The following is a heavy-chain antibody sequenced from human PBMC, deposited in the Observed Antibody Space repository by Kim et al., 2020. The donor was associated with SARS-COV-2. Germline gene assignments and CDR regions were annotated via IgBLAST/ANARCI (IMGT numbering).Heavy chain of an antibody. CDR1: GCGFSSNW. Sequence: GGSLRLSCAVSGCGFSSNWMSWVRQAPGKGLEWVAKIKEVGSETYYVRSVVGRFTISRDNAKNSLYLQMNSLRAEDTGVYYCVRDRKYCFDYWGQGTLVTVSS. CDR3: VRDRKYCFDY. V-gene: IGHV3-7*01. CDR2: IKEVGSET. J-gene: IGHJ4*02.